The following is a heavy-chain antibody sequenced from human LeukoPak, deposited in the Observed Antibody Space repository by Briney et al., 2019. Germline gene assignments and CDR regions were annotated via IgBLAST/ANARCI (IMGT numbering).Heavy chain of an antibody. Sequence: GGSLRLSCAASGFTFSSYGMHWVRQAPGKGLGWVAFIRYDGSNKYYADSVKGRFTISRDNPKNTLYLQMNSLRAEDTAVYYCAKDPSFRPGYFDYWGQGTLVTVSS. V-gene: IGHV3-30*02. J-gene: IGHJ4*02. CDR3: AKDPSFRPGYFDY. CDR1: GFTFSSYG. CDR2: IRYDGSNK.